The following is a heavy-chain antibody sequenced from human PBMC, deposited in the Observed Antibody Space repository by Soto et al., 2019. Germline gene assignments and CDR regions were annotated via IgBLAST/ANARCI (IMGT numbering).Heavy chain of an antibody. CDR1: GGSISSSSYY. Sequence: PSETLSLTCTVSGGSISSSSYYWGWIRQPPGKGLEWIGSIYYSGSTYYNPSLKSRVTISVDTSKNQFSLKLSSVTAADTAVYYCARQGIDGELDYDSSGYYLGYFDYWGQGTLVTVSS. V-gene: IGHV4-39*01. J-gene: IGHJ4*02. D-gene: IGHD3-22*01. CDR3: ARQGIDGELDYDSSGYYLGYFDY. CDR2: IYYSGST.